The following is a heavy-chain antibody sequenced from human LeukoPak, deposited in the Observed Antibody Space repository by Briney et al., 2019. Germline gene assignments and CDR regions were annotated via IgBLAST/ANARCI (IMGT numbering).Heavy chain of an antibody. D-gene: IGHD6-19*01. CDR1: GGSISSSSYY. Sequence: PSESLSLTCTVSGGSISSSSYYWGWIRQPPGKGLEWIGSIYYSGSTYYNPSLKSRVTISVDTSKNQFSLKLSSVTAADTAVYYCASEGTIAVAGTGLFDYWGQGTLVTVSS. CDR2: IYYSGST. CDR3: ASEGTIAVAGTGLFDY. V-gene: IGHV4-39*01. J-gene: IGHJ4*02.